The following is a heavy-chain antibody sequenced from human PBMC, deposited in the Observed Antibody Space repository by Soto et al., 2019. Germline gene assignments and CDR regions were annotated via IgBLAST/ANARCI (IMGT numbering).Heavy chain of an antibody. D-gene: IGHD3-10*01. J-gene: IGHJ3*01. CDR1: GYTFTGYN. CDR2: INPNSVDR. Sequence: ASVKVSARASGYTFTGYNIPWVRQAPGQGLERMGWINPNSVDRNSAQQFHGWVTMPRDTSISTAEMGLSNLRSDDTAVYYCAECGVQGASDALDVWGQGTMVTVSS. V-gene: IGHV1-2*04. CDR3: AECGVQGASDALDV.